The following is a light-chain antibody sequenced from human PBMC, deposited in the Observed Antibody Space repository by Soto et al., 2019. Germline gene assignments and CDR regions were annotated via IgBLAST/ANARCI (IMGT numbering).Light chain of an antibody. Sequence: EMVMTQSPATLSVSPGERVTLSCRASRSISNNLAWYQQKPGQAPRLLIYGATTRATGIPARFSGSGSVTEFTLTINSLQSDDFALYYCQPHNNWPVVTFGGWTRLEIK. CDR2: GAT. J-gene: IGKJ4*01. CDR1: RSISNN. CDR3: QPHNNWPVVT. V-gene: IGKV3-15*01.